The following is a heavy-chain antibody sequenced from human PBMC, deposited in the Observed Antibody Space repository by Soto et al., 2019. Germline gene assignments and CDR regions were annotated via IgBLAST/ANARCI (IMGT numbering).Heavy chain of an antibody. CDR1: GFTFSSYS. J-gene: IGHJ3*02. CDR3: VRAWCSGGSCYGDAFDI. D-gene: IGHD2-15*01. V-gene: IGHV3-21*01. CDR2: ISSSSSYI. Sequence: EVQLVESGGGLVKPGGSLRLSCAASGFTFSSYSMNWVRQAPGKGLEWVSSISSSSSYIYYADSVKGRFTISRDNAKNSLYLQMNSLRAEDTAVYYCVRAWCSGGSCYGDAFDIWGQGTMVTVSS.